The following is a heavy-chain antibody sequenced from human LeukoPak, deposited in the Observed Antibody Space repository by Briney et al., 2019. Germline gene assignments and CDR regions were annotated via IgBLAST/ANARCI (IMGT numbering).Heavy chain of an antibody. J-gene: IGHJ3*01. CDR1: GYSFTTYW. V-gene: IGHV5-51*01. CDR3: ARRWQPRDPFDA. CDR2: ISPGDSNT. Sequence: GESLKISCKGSGYSFTTYWIGWVRPMPGKGLEWIGIISPGDSNTRCSPSFEGQVTFSADQSISTAYLHWRGLKASDSAMYFCARRWQPRDPFDAWGQGTLVTSST. D-gene: IGHD6-13*01.